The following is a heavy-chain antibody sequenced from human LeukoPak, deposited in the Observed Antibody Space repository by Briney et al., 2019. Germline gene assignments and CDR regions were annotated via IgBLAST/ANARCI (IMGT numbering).Heavy chain of an antibody. Sequence: ASVKVSCKASGYTLTSYYMHWVRQAPGQGLELMGLINPNSGGTNYAQRFQGRVTMTRDTSTSTAYMELSRLRSDATAVYYCARALLHDSYYYNMDVWGKGTTVTVSS. V-gene: IGHV1-2*02. J-gene: IGHJ6*03. CDR2: INPNSGGT. CDR1: GYTLTSYY. CDR3: ARALLHDSYYYNMDV.